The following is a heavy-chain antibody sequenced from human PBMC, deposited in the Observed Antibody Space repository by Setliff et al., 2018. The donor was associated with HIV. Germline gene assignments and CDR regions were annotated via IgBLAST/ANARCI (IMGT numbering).Heavy chain of an antibody. J-gene: IGHJ1*01. V-gene: IGHV3-23*03. CDR2: IYSGGIIT. CDR1: GFTFSIYA. D-gene: IGHD3-10*01. Sequence: GSLRLSCAASGFTFSIYAMSWVRQAPGKGLEWVSIIYSGGIITYYADSVKGRFTISRDNSKNTLYLHMSSLRAEDTALYYCARESYFYGSGSYPTYFQHCGQGTLVTVSS. CDR3: ARESYFYGSGSYPTYFQH.